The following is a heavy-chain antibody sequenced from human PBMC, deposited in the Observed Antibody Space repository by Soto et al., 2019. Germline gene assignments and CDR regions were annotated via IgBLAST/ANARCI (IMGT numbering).Heavy chain of an antibody. D-gene: IGHD3-9*01. J-gene: IGHJ4*02. CDR3: ARGHYDILTGYFSHFDY. Sequence: PSETLSLTCAVSGASFGTYYWSWIRQPPGKGLEWIGEINHSGSTNYNPSLKSRVTISVDTSKNQFSLKLSSVTAADTAVYYCARGHYDILTGYFSHFDYWGQGTLVTVSS. V-gene: IGHV4-34*01. CDR1: GASFGTYY. CDR2: INHSGST.